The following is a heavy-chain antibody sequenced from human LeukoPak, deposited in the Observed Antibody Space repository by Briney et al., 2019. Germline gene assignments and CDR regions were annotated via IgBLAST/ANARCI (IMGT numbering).Heavy chain of an antibody. CDR2: IYSGDRT. Sequence: PGGSLRLSCAASGFSVNNLYMSWVRQAPGKGLEWVSVIYSGDRTYYSDSVKGRFTISRDTSKNTVYLQMNSLRAEDTAVYYCAKGSPGYSASGWGQGTLVTVSS. D-gene: IGHD6-6*01. CDR1: GFSVNNLY. J-gene: IGHJ4*02. CDR3: AKGSPGYSASG. V-gene: IGHV3-66*01.